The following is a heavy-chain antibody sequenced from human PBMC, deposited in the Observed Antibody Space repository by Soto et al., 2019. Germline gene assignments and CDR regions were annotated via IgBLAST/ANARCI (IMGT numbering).Heavy chain of an antibody. J-gene: IGHJ6*01. Sequence: QVQLVESGGGVVQPGRSLRLSCAASGFTFSSYGMHWVRQAPGKGLEWVAVIGYDGSNKYYADSVKGRFTISRDNSKNTLYLQMNSLRAEDTAVYYCARGRYCSGGSCRTYYYYYGMDVWGQGTTVTVSS. CDR1: GFTFSSYG. D-gene: IGHD2-15*01. V-gene: IGHV3-33*01. CDR3: ARGRYCSGGSCRTYYYYYGMDV. CDR2: IGYDGSNK.